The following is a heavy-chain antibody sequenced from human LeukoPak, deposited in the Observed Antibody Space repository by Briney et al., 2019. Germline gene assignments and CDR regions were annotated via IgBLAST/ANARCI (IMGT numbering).Heavy chain of an antibody. CDR3: AREFDGDYSLSFDY. CDR2: ISAYNGNT. V-gene: IGHV1-18*01. Sequence: GASVKVSCKASGYTFTSYGISWVRQAPGQGLEWMGWISAYNGNTNYAQKLQGRVTMTTDTSTSTAYMELRSLRSDDTAVYYCAREFDGDYSLSFDYWGQGTLVTVSS. CDR1: GYTFTSYG. J-gene: IGHJ4*02. D-gene: IGHD4-17*01.